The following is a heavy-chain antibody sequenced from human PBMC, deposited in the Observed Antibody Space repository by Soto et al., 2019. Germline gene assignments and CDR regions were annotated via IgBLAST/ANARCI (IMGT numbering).Heavy chain of an antibody. V-gene: IGHV1-2*02. D-gene: IGHD4-4*01. CDR1: GYNFYAYY. Sequence: XSVKVSCKSSGYNFYAYYIHWVRQAPGQGLEWMGCVNAYNGATLFAQVFQGRVSMTRDTSITSAVMELSGLTSGDTAVYYCARSRSTVSRGSYFDVWGQGALVTVS. CDR3: ARSRSTVSRGSYFDV. J-gene: IGHJ4*02. CDR2: VNAYNGAT.